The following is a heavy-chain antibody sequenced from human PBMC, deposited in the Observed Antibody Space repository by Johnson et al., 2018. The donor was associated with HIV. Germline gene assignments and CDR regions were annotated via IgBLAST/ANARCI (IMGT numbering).Heavy chain of an antibody. Sequence: VRLVESGGGLVQPGESLRLSCVASGFTSDDYAMSWVRQAAGKGLEWVSGINGDGGSTGYADSVQGRFTISRDNAKNSLYLQMNSLRAEDTAVYYCAREGIAARLAAFDIWGQGTMVTVSS. V-gene: IGHV3-20*04. CDR3: AREGIAARLAAFDI. CDR1: GFTSDDYA. D-gene: IGHD6-6*01. J-gene: IGHJ3*02. CDR2: INGDGGST.